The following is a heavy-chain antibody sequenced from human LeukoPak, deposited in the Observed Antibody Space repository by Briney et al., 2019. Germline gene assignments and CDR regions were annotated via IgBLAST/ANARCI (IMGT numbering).Heavy chain of an antibody. CDR2: ISVHNGNT. Sequence: GASVKVSCKASGFTFATYLISWVRQAPAQGLEWMGRISVHNGNTNYARKLQGRVSLDTDTSTTTVYMELRSLTSDDTAVYYCARGDYYDSSGYDYWGQGTLVTVSS. CDR1: GFTFATYL. CDR3: ARGDYYDSSGYDY. D-gene: IGHD3-22*01. J-gene: IGHJ4*02. V-gene: IGHV1-18*01.